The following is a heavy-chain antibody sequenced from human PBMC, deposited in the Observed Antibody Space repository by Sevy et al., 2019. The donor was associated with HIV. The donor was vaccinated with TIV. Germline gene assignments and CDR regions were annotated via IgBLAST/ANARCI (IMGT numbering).Heavy chain of an antibody. CDR1: GFTFSSYA. CDR2: IRGSGGST. J-gene: IGHJ4*02. D-gene: IGHD3-22*01. CDR3: AKDAMIVVVITTGTFDY. Sequence: GGSLRLSCAASGFTFSSYAMSWVRQAPGKGLEWVSAIRGSGGSTYYADSVKGRFTISRDNSKNTLYLKMNSLRAEDTAVYYCAKDAMIVVVITTGTFDYWGQGTLVTVSS. V-gene: IGHV3-23*01.